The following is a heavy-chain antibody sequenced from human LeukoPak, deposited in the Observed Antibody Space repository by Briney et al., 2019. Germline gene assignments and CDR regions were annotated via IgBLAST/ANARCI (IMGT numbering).Heavy chain of an antibody. Sequence: GEPLKISCKGSGYSFTSYWIGWVRQMPGKGLEWMGIIYPGDSDTRYSPSFQGQVTISADKSISTAYLQWSSLKASDTAMYYCARIRCGGDCFYDAFDIWGQGTMVTVSS. CDR1: GYSFTSYW. J-gene: IGHJ3*02. V-gene: IGHV5-51*01. CDR3: ARIRCGGDCFYDAFDI. D-gene: IGHD2-21*01. CDR2: IYPGDSDT.